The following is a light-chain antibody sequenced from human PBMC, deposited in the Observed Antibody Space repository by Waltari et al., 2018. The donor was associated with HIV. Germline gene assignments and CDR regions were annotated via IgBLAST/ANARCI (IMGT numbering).Light chain of an antibody. CDR2: GGS. Sequence: ENVLTQSPGTLSLSPGDTATLSCRASQSVTTNFVAWYQPKPGQAPRLLIYGGSNRATGISDRFSGSGSETDFTLTISRLEPEDFAVYYCHQYSSSYQTFGQGTKVEI. V-gene: IGKV3-20*01. CDR1: QSVTTNF. CDR3: HQYSSSYQT. J-gene: IGKJ1*01.